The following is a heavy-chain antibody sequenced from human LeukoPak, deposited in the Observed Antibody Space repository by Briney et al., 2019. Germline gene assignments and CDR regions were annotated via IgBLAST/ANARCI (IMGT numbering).Heavy chain of an antibody. CDR3: ARGLYGSGSSRRYYFDY. J-gene: IGHJ4*02. V-gene: IGHV4-34*01. D-gene: IGHD3-10*01. CDR1: GGSFSGYY. CDR2: INHSGST. Sequence: PSETLSLTCAVYGGSFSGYYWSWIRQPPGKGLEWIGEINHSGSTNYNPSLKSRVTISVDTSKNQFSLKLSSVTAADTAVYYCARGLYGSGSSRRYYFDYWGQGTLVTVSS.